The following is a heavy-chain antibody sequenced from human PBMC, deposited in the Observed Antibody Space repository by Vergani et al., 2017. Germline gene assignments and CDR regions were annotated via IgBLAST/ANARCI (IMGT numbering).Heavy chain of an antibody. CDR1: GGTFSSYA. Sequence: QVQLVQSGAEVKKPGSSVKVSCKASGGTFSSYAISWVRQAPGQGLEWMGGIIPIFGTANHAQKFQGRVTITADESTSTAYMELSSLRSEDTAVYYCARDRASPPNGYVWFDPWGQGTLVTVSS. CDR3: ARDRASPPNGYVWFDP. D-gene: IGHD3-22*01. J-gene: IGHJ5*02. CDR2: IIPIFGTA. V-gene: IGHV1-69*12.